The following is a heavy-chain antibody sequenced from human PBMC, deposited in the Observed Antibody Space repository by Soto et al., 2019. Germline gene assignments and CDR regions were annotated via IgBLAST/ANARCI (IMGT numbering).Heavy chain of an antibody. CDR1: GFTFSSYE. CDR2: ISSSGSTI. CDR3: ARTDYCYDSSGYYNPLAY. J-gene: IGHJ4*02. D-gene: IGHD3-22*01. Sequence: PGGSLRLSCAASGFTFSSYEMNWVRQAPGKGLEWVSYISSSGSTIYYADSVKGRFTISRDNAKNSLYLQMNSLRAEDTAVYYCARTDYCYDSSGYYNPLAYWGQGTLVTV. V-gene: IGHV3-48*03.